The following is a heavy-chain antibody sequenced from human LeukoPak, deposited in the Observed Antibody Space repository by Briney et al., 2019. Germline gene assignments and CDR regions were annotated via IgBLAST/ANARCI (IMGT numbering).Heavy chain of an antibody. V-gene: IGHV4-59*12. CDR2: IYYSGST. Sequence: SETLSPTCTVSGGSISSYYWSWIRQPPGKGLEWIGYIYYSGSTNYNPSLKSRVTISVDTSKNQFSLKLSSVTAADTAVYYCARAPPLGTTVTTWWFDPWGQGTLVTVSS. CDR1: GGSISSYY. D-gene: IGHD4-11*01. J-gene: IGHJ5*02. CDR3: ARAPPLGTTVTTWWFDP.